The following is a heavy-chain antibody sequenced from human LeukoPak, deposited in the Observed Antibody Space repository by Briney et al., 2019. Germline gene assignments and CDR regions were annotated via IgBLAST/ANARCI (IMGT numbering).Heavy chain of an antibody. CDR3: AGWLGTKYYFDY. J-gene: IGHJ4*02. Sequence: EASVKVSCKASGYTFTSYYMHWVRQAPGQGLEWMGIINPSGGSTNYAQKFQGRVTMTRDTSISTAYMELSRLRSDDTAVYYCAGWLGTKYYFDYWGQGTLVTVSS. CDR2: INPSGGST. D-gene: IGHD6-19*01. V-gene: IGHV1-2*02. CDR1: GYTFTSYY.